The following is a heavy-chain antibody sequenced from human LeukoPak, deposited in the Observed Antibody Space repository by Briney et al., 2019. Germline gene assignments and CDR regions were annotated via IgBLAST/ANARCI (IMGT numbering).Heavy chain of an antibody. CDR2: IYTSGST. V-gene: IGHV4-61*02. Sequence: PSETLSLTCTVSGGSISSGSYYWSWIRQPAGKGLEWIGRIYTSGSTNYNPSLKSRVTISVDTSKNQFSLKLSSVTAADTAVYYCARDRWAVAGPSGFDYWGQGTLVTVSS. J-gene: IGHJ4*02. D-gene: IGHD6-19*01. CDR3: ARDRWAVAGPSGFDY. CDR1: GGSISSGSYY.